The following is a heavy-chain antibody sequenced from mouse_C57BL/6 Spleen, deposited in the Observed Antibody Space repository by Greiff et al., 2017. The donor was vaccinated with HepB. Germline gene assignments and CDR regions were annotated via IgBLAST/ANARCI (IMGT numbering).Heavy chain of an antibody. D-gene: IGHD1-1*01. V-gene: IGHV1-82*01. CDR1: GYAFSSSW. CDR3: AGSSYGYFDY. J-gene: IGHJ2*01. CDR2: IYPGDGDT. Sequence: VQLQQSGPELVKPGASVKISCKASGYAFSSSWMNWVKQRPGKGLEWIGRIYPGDGDTNYNGKFKGKATLTADKSSSTAYMQLSSLTSEDSAVYFCAGSSYGYFDYWGQGTTLTVSS.